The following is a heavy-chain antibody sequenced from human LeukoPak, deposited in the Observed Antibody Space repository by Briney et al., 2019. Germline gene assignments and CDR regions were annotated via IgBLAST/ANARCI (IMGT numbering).Heavy chain of an antibody. D-gene: IGHD2-2*01. V-gene: IGHV3-11*01. CDR3: AKGLPATLLDY. Sequence: GGSLRLSCAASGFTFSDYYMSWIRQAPGKGLEWGSYISNSGSTIYYADSVKGRFTISRDNAKNSLYLQMNSLRAEDTAVYYCAKGLPATLLDYWGQGPLVTVSS. CDR1: GFTFSDYY. J-gene: IGHJ4*02. CDR2: ISNSGSTI.